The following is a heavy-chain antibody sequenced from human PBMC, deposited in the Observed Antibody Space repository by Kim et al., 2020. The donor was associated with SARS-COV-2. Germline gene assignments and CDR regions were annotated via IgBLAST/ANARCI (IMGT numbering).Heavy chain of an antibody. CDR2: INTNTGNP. V-gene: IGHV7-4-1*02. CDR1: GYTFTNYA. D-gene: IGHD3-22*01. CDR3: ARGIYYYDSSEFDP. Sequence: ASVKVSCKASGYTFTNYAMIWVRQAPGQGLEWMGWINTNTGNPTYAQGFTGRFVFSLDTSVRTGYVQINSLKAEDTAVYYCARGIYYYDSSEFDPWGQGTLVTVSP. J-gene: IGHJ5*02.